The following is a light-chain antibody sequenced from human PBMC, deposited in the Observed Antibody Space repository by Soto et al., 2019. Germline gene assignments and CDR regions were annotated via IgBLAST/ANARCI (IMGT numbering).Light chain of an antibody. CDR2: DAS. Sequence: DIQMTQSPSTLSASVGDRVTITCRASQSISSWLAWYQQKPGKAPKLLIYDASSLESGVPSRFSGSGSGTDFTLTITSLQPEDFATYYCQQSYSTWYTFGQGTKVDIK. CDR3: QQSYSTWYT. J-gene: IGKJ2*01. CDR1: QSISSW. V-gene: IGKV1-5*01.